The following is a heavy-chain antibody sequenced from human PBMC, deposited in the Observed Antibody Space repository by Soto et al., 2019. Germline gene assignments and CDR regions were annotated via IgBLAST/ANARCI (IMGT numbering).Heavy chain of an antibody. V-gene: IGHV3-7*01. D-gene: IGHD5-18*01. CDR2: IKQEGSEK. Sequence: LKVTSAPSALSSSRCWMSLIRQDTAKGLKWVANIKQEGSEKYYVDSVKGLFIFSRDNAKTALYLQMNRLRAEDTAVYYCARSVQLWANYFYYGMDVWGQGTTVTVSS. CDR1: ALSSSRCW. CDR3: ARSVQLWANYFYYGMDV. J-gene: IGHJ6*02.